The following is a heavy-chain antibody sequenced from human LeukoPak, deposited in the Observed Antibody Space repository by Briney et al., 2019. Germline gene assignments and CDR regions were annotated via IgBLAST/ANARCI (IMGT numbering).Heavy chain of an antibody. CDR3: ARVRLYYYGSGSSDY. CDR2: ISYDGSNK. V-gene: IGHV3-30-3*01. CDR1: GFTFSSYA. Sequence: AGGSLRLSCAASGFTFSSYAMHWVRQAPGKGLEWVAVISYDGSNKYYADSVKGRFTISRDNAKNSLYLQMNSLRAEDTAVYYCARVRLYYYGSGSSDYWGQGTLVTVSS. J-gene: IGHJ4*02. D-gene: IGHD3-10*01.